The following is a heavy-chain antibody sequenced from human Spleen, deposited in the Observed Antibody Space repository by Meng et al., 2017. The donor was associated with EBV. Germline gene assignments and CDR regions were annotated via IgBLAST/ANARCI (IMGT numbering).Heavy chain of an antibody. Sequence: EVQLVESGGGLVKPGGSLRLSCAASGFTFSNYIMNWVRQAPGRGLEWVSSISSSSSDIYYADSVKGRFTISRDNAKNSLYLQMNSLRAEDTAVYYCARDGASVYSSGWCSSYWLDPWGQGTLVTVSS. V-gene: IGHV3-21*01. CDR1: GFTFSNYI. D-gene: IGHD6-19*01. J-gene: IGHJ5*02. CDR2: ISSSSSDI. CDR3: ARDGASVYSSGWCSSYWLDP.